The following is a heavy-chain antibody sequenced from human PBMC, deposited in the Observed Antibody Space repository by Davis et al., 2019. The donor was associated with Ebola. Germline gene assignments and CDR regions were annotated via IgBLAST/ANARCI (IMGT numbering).Heavy chain of an antibody. V-gene: IGHV5-51*01. D-gene: IGHD1-26*01. CDR2: IYPGDSDI. J-gene: IGHJ4*02. CDR3: ARQGGGSGRLTSFDY. Sequence: KVSCKGSGYSFTSYWIAWVRQMPGKGLEWMGVIYPGDSDIRYSPSFQGQVIISADKYISTAYLQWSSLKASDTAIYYCARQGGGSGRLTSFDYWGQGTLVTVSS. CDR1: GYSFTSYW.